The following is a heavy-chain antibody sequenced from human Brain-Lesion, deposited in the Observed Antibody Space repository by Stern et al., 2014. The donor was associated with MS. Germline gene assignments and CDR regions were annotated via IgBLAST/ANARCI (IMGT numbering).Heavy chain of an antibody. CDR3: AKWPHHIAVAGTRYFQH. Sequence: EVQLVESGGGLVQPGGSLRLSCAASGFSFSTYAMSWVRQTPGKGLQSVSVISGRGGRTYYADSVKGRFTISRDNSKNTLYLQMDSLRADDTAVYYCAKWPHHIAVAGTRYFQHWGQGTLVTVSS. D-gene: IGHD6-19*01. J-gene: IGHJ1*01. CDR2: ISGRGGRT. CDR1: GFSFSTYA. V-gene: IGHV3-23*04.